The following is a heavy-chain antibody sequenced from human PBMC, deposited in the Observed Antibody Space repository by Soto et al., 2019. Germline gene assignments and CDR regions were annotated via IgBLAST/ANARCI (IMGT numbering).Heavy chain of an antibody. Sequence: SETLSLTCTVSGGSISRYYWSWIRQPPGKGLEWIGYIYYSGSTNYNPSLKSRVTISVDTSKIQFSLERSSVTAADTAVYYCARSAWELRRYDAFDIWGQGTMVTVSS. CDR2: IYYSGST. V-gene: IGHV4-59*01. CDR1: GGSISRYY. CDR3: ARSAWELRRYDAFDI. J-gene: IGHJ3*02. D-gene: IGHD1-26*01.